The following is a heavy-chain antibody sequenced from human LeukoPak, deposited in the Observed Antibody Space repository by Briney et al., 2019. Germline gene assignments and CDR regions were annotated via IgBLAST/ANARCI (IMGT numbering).Heavy chain of an antibody. CDR1: GFIVSTNY. Sequence: GGSLRLSCAASGFIVSTNYMSWVRQAPGKGLEWVSVISGSGGSTYYADSVRGRFTISRDSSKNTLFLQMNRLRPEDAAVYYCAKAPVTTCRGAYCYPFDYWGQGTLVTVSS. D-gene: IGHD2-21*01. CDR3: AKAPVTTCRGAYCYPFDY. J-gene: IGHJ4*02. CDR2: ISGSGGST. V-gene: IGHV3-23*01.